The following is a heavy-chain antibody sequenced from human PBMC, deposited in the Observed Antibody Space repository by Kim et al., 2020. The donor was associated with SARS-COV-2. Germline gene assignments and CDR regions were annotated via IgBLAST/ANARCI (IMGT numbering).Heavy chain of an antibody. J-gene: IGHJ4*02. V-gene: IGHV4-59*08. CDR2: ISYSGST. Sequence: ISYSGSTNYNPSLKSRVTMSIDASKIQCALRLTSVTAADTAVYFCARLPDSWGQGVLVTVSS. CDR3: ARLPDS.